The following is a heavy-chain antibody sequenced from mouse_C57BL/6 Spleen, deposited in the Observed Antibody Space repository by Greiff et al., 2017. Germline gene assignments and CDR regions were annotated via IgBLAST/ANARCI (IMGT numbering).Heavy chain of an antibody. D-gene: IGHD2-3*01. V-gene: IGHV1-53*01. J-gene: IGHJ2*01. CDR3: ARSRIYDGYYPYYFDY. CDR1: GYTFTSYW. Sequence: VQLQQPGTELVKPGASVKLSCKASGYTFTSYWMHWVKQRPGQGLEWIGNINPSNGGTNYNEKFKSKATLTVDKSSSTAYMQLSSLTSEDSAVYYCARSRIYDGYYPYYFDYWGQGTTLTVSS. CDR2: INPSNGGT.